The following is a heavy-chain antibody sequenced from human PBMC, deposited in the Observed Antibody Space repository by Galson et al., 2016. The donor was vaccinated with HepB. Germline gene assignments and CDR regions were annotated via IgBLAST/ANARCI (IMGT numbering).Heavy chain of an antibody. V-gene: IGHV1-8*01. D-gene: IGHD2-8*01. Sequence: SVKVSCKASGYTFTNYNINWVRQAPGQGREWMGWVNPNSGDTGYAQKFQGTVTMTRNTSISTAYMELSSLRSEDTAVYFCARDGPHYVLRKYYVMDVWGKGTTVTVSS. J-gene: IGHJ6*04. CDR2: VNPNSGDT. CDR3: ARDGPHYVLRKYYVMDV. CDR1: GYTFTNYN.